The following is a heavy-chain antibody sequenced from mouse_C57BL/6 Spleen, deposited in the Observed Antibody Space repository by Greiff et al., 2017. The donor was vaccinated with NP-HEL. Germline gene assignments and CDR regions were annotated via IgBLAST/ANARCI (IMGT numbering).Heavy chain of an antibody. J-gene: IGHJ2*01. D-gene: IGHD4-1*01. Sequence: VQLKQSGAELVRPGASVKLSCTASGFNIKDDYMHWVKQRPEQGLEWIGWIDPENGDTEYASKFQGKATITADTSSNTAYLQLSSLTSEDTAVYYCTQNWDYFDYWGQGTTLTVSS. CDR3: TQNWDYFDY. CDR2: IDPENGDT. V-gene: IGHV14-4*01. CDR1: GFNIKDDY.